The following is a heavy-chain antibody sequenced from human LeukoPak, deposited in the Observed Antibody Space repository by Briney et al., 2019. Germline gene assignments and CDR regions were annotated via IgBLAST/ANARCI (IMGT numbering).Heavy chain of an antibody. J-gene: IGHJ4*02. Sequence: GGSLRLSCAASGFTFSSYAMSWVRQAPGKGLGWVSAISGSGGSTYYADSVKGRFTISRDNSKNTLYLQMNSLRAEDTAVYYCAKGGYCSSTSCYLDYWGQGTLVTVSS. CDR1: GFTFSSYA. V-gene: IGHV3-23*01. D-gene: IGHD2-2*01. CDR3: AKGGYCSSTSCYLDY. CDR2: ISGSGGST.